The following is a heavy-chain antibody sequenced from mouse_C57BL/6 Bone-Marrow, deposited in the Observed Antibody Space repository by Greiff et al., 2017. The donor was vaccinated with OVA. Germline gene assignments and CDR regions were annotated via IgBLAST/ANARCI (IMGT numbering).Heavy chain of an antibody. D-gene: IGHD1-1*01. CDR3: ARENYYGSSYGYFDV. Sequence: EVKLMESGGGLVQSGRSLRLSCATSGFTFSDFYMEWVRQAPGKGLEWIAASRNKANDYTTEYSASVKGRFIVSRDTSHSILYLQMNALRAEDTAIYYCARENYYGSSYGYFDVWGTGTTVTVSS. J-gene: IGHJ1*03. CDR2: SRNKANDYTT. CDR1: GFTFSDFY. V-gene: IGHV7-1*01.